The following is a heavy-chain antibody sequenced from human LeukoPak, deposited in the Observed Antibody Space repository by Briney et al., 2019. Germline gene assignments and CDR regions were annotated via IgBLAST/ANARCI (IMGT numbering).Heavy chain of an antibody. CDR1: GYSFTSYW. Sequence: GESLKISCKGSGYSFTSYWIGWVRRMPGEGLEWMGIIYPGDSDTRYSPSFQGQVTISVDKSISTAYLQWSSLKASDTAIYYCAGRGTGTTLAFDYWGQGTLVTVSS. CDR2: IYPGDSDT. J-gene: IGHJ4*02. V-gene: IGHV5-51*01. D-gene: IGHD1-1*01. CDR3: AGRGTGTTLAFDY.